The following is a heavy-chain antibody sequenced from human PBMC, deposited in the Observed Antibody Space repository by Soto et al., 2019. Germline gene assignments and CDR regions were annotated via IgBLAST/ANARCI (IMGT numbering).Heavy chain of an antibody. V-gene: IGHV4-34*01. CDR3: ARGMRYSGMDV. Sequence: PSETLSLTCAVHRGSFNAYSWTWIRQPPGKWLEWIGEIEHRGSTTYNPSLKSRITMSVETSKNQFYINVSSMTAADKAVYYCARGMRYSGMDVWGQGTTVTVSS. J-gene: IGHJ6*01. CDR1: RGSFNAYS. CDR2: IEHRGST.